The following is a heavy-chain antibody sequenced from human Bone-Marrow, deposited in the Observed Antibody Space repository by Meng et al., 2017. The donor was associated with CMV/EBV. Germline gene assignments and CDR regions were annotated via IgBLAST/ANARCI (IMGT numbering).Heavy chain of an antibody. D-gene: IGHD4-17*01. CDR1: GFTFSDHY. CDR2: IRTKGNNYAT. CDR3: AKTLVSTTEGY. J-gene: IGHJ4*02. V-gene: IGHV3-72*01. Sequence: LSLTCAASGFTFSDHYMDWVRQAPGKGLEWVGRIRTKGNNYATAYAASVKGRFTISRDDSKDTVYLQMNSLKTEDTAVYYCAKTLVSTTEGYWGQGTLVTVSS.